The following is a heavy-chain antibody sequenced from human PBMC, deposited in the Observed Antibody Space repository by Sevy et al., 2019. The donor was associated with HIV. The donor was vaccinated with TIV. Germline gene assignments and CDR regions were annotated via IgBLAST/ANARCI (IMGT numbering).Heavy chain of an antibody. CDR3: ARDIRIVVVTATKSGDAFDI. Sequence: GGSLRLSCAASGFTFSSYSMNWVRQAPGKGLEWVSYISSSSSTIYYADSVKGRFTISRDNAKNSLYLQMNSLRAEETAVYYCARDIRIVVVTATKSGDAFDIWGQGTMVTVSS. D-gene: IGHD2-21*02. CDR1: GFTFSSYS. V-gene: IGHV3-48*01. J-gene: IGHJ3*02. CDR2: ISSSSSTI.